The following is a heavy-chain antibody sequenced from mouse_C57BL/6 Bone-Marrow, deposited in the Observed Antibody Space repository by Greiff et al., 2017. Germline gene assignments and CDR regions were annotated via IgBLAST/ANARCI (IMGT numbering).Heavy chain of an antibody. Sequence: VQLKESGPELVKPGASVKISCKASGYSFTDYNMNWVKQSNGKSLEWIGVITPNYGTTSYNQKFKGKATLTVDQSSSTAYMQLNSLTSEDSAVYYCARDYYGSSSYYYAMDYWGQGTSVTVSS. V-gene: IGHV1-39*01. J-gene: IGHJ4*01. CDR2: ITPNYGTT. CDR3: ARDYYGSSSYYYAMDY. D-gene: IGHD1-1*01. CDR1: GYSFTDYN.